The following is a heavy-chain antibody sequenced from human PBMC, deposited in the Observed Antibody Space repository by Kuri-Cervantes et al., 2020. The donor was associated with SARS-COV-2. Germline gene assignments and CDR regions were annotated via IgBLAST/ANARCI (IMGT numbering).Heavy chain of an antibody. CDR3: ANSLLLSLDY. Sequence: GGSLRLSCAASGFSFNTYGMHWVRQAPGKGLEWVAFIRYDGSNKYYADSVKGRFTISRDNSKNTLYLQMNSLRAEDTAVYYCANSLLLSLDYWGQGTLVTVSS. J-gene: IGHJ4*02. CDR2: IRYDGSNK. V-gene: IGHV3-30*02. CDR1: GFSFNTYG. D-gene: IGHD1-26*01.